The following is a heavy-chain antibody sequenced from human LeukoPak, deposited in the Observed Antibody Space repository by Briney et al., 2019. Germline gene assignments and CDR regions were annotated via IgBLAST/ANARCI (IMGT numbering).Heavy chain of an antibody. D-gene: IGHD6-19*01. CDR2: IIPIFGTA. J-gene: IGHJ6*03. Sequence: ASVKVSCKASGGTFSSYAISWVRQAPGQGLEWMGGIIPIFGTANYAQKFQGRVTITADESTSTAYMEPSSLRSEDTAVYYCARDGDYSSGTPYYYYMDVWGKGTTVTISS. CDR3: ARDGDYSSGTPYYYYMDV. V-gene: IGHV1-69*13. CDR1: GGTFSSYA.